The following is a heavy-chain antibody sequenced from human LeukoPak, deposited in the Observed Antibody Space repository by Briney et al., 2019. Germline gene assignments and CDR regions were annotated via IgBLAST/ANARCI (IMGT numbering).Heavy chain of an antibody. V-gene: IGHV3-30*03. CDR2: ISYDGSNK. J-gene: IGHJ3*02. CDR3: ARDGGERYSGYGNAFDI. D-gene: IGHD5-12*01. Sequence: PGGSLRLSCAASGFTFSSYGMHWVRQAPGKGLEWVAVISYDGSNKYYADSVKGRFTISRDNSKNTLYLQMNSLRAEDTAVYYCARDGGERYSGYGNAFDIWGQGTMVTVSS. CDR1: GFTFSSYG.